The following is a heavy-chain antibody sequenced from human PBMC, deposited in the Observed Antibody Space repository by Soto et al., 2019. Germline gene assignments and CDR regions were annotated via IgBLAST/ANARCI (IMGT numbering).Heavy chain of an antibody. J-gene: IGHJ6*02. Sequence: PGGSLRLSCAASGFTFSSYGMHWVRQAPGKGLEWVAVIWYDGSNKYYADSVKGRFTISRDNSKNTLYLQMNSLRAEDTAVYYCASAGPDGDGPYCYYCMDVWGQGTTVTVSS. CDR2: IWYDGSNK. V-gene: IGHV3-33*01. CDR3: ASAGPDGDGPYCYYCMDV. CDR1: GFTFSSYG.